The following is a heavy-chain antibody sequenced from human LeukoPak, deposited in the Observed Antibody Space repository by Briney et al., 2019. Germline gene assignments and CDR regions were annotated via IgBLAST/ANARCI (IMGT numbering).Heavy chain of an antibody. CDR3: ARSDKLGYCSSTSCSGPINKITLFDP. CDR2: IYTSGST. CDR1: GGSISSYY. D-gene: IGHD2-2*01. V-gene: IGHV4-4*07. Sequence: SETLSLTCTVSGGSISSYYWSWIRQPAGKGLEWIGRIYTSGSTNYNPSLKSRVTISVDTSKNQFSLKLSSVTAADTAVYYCARSDKLGYCSSTSCSGPINKITLFDPWGQGNLVTLSS. J-gene: IGHJ5*02.